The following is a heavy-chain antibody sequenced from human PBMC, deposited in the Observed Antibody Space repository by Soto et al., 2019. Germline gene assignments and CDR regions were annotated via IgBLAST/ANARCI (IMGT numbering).Heavy chain of an antibody. D-gene: IGHD2-15*01. CDR3: ARGFSLYCSGGSCYFDF. V-gene: IGHV3-11*06. Sequence: GGSLRLSCAASGFTFSDYYMSWIRQAPGKGLEWVSYVSSGSVYTNYADSVKGRFTISRDNAKNSLYLQMNSLSAEDTAVYYCARGFSLYCSGGSCYFDFWGQGTMVTVSS. CDR1: GFTFSDYY. J-gene: IGHJ4*02. CDR2: VSSGSVYT.